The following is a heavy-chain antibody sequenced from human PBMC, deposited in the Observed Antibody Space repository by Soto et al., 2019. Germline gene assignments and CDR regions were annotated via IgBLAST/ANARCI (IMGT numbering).Heavy chain of an antibody. CDR2: TYHRSKWYN. V-gene: IGHV6-1*01. Sequence: TLSLTCDISGDSVSSNSAAWNWIRQSPSRGLEWLGRTYHRSKWYNDYAVSVRGRITINPDTSKNQFSLQLKSMTPHDTAVYYCASGRAAGRGDWLDPWGEGTQGTVCS. CDR1: GDSVSSNSAA. CDR3: ASGRAAGRGDWLDP. D-gene: IGHD6-13*01. J-gene: IGHJ5*02.